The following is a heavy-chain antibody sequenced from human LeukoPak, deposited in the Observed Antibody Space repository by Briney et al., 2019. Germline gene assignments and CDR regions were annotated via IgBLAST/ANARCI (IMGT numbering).Heavy chain of an antibody. Sequence: SETLSLTCTVSGDSIRNYYWNWIRQAPGKALEWIGHIHYNGDTAYSFSLKSRVTISMDTSKNQFSLKLSSVTAADTAVYYCGRWGYFDSGNYFVVDYWGQGTVVTAS. CDR3: GRWGYFDSGNYFVVDY. CDR1: GDSIRNYY. CDR2: IHYNGDT. D-gene: IGHD3-22*01. V-gene: IGHV4-59*01. J-gene: IGHJ4*02.